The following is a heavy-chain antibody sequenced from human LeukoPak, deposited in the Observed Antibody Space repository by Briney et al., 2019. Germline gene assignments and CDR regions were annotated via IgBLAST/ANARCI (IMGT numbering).Heavy chain of an antibody. Sequence: SETLSLTCAVSGGSISSSSYYWGWIRQPPGKGLEWIGSIYYSGSTYYNPSLKSRVTISVDTSKNQFSLKLSSVTAADTAVYYCARQPPNWANFDYWGQGTLVTVSS. J-gene: IGHJ4*02. D-gene: IGHD1-1*01. CDR3: ARQPPNWANFDY. CDR2: IYYSGST. V-gene: IGHV4-39*01. CDR1: GGSISSSSYY.